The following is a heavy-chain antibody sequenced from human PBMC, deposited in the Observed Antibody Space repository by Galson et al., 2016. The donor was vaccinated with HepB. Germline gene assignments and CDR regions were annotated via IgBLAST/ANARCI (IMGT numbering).Heavy chain of an antibody. CDR2: ISAYNGNT. D-gene: IGHD2-15*01. CDR3: ARRPSATRNYYYTGMDV. Sequence: SVKVSCKASGYTFTSYGISWVRQAPGQGLEWMGWISAYNGNTNYAQKPQGRVTMTTDTSTSTAYMELRSLRSDDTAVYYCARRPSATRNYYYTGMDVWGQGTTVTVSS. CDR1: GYTFTSYG. J-gene: IGHJ6*02. V-gene: IGHV1-18*01.